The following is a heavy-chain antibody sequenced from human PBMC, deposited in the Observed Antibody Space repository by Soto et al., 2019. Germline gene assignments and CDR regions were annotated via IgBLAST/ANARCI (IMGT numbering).Heavy chain of an antibody. CDR3: ARGGIAARKGRWFDP. J-gene: IGHJ5*02. CDR1: GGSISDYY. V-gene: IGHV4-59*01. Sequence: SETLSLTCTVSGGSISDYYWSWIRQPPGKGLEWSGYIHYSGSTNYNPSLKSRVTIAVNTSKNQFSLKLRSVTAADTAVYYCARGGIAARKGRWFDPWGQGTLVTVSS. CDR2: IHYSGST. D-gene: IGHD6-6*01.